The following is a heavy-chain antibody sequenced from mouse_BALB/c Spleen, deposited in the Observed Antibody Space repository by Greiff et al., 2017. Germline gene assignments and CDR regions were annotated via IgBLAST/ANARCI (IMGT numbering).Heavy chain of an antibody. CDR1: GFTFSDYY. CDR3: ARDRDYGFAY. D-gene: IGHD2-4*01. J-gene: IGHJ3*01. CDR2: ISDGGSYT. Sequence: EVQRVESGGGLVKPGGSLKLSCAASGFTFSDYYMYWVRQTPEKRLEWVATISDGGSYTYYPDSVTGRFTISRDNAKNNLYLQMSSLKSEDTAMYYCARDRDYGFAYWGQGTLVTVSA. V-gene: IGHV5-4*02.